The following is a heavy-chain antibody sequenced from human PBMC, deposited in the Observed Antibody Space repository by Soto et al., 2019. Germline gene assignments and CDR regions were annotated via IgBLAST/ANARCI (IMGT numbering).Heavy chain of an antibody. CDR3: ARDRAAVAGTFDY. V-gene: IGHV4-38-2*02. D-gene: IGHD6-19*01. CDR1: GYFITNGYY. CDR2: IYHTGRT. Sequence: LSLTCAVSGYFITNGYYWGWIRQPPGKGLEWIGSIYHTGRTYYNPSLKSRVTISVDTSKNQFSLTLTSVTAADTAVYYCARDRAAVAGTFDYWGRGTLVTVSS. J-gene: IGHJ4*02.